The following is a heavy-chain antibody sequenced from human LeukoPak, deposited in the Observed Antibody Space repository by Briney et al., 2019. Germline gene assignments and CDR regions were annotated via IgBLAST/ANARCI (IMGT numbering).Heavy chain of an antibody. V-gene: IGHV1-3*01. D-gene: IGHD3-9*01. J-gene: IGHJ4*02. CDR2: INAGNGNT. CDR3: ARVYFDWSEPFDY. CDR1: GYTLTSYA. Sequence: GASVKVSCKASGYTLTSYAMHWVRQAPGQRLEWMGWINAGNGNTKYSQKFQGRVTITRDTSASTAYMELSSLRSEDTAVYYCARVYFDWSEPFDYWGQGTLVTVSS.